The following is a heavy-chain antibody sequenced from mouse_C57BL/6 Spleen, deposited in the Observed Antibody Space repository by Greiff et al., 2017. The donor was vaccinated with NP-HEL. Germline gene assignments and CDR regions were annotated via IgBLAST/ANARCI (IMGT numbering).Heavy chain of an antibody. CDR1: GYTFTDYN. D-gene: IGHD1-1*01. CDR2: INPNNGGT. V-gene: IGHV1-18*01. CDR3: AREGDYYGSPFAY. Sequence: EVQLQQSGPELVKPGASVKIPCKASGYTFTDYNMDWVKQSHGKSLEWIGDINPNNGGTIYNQKFKGKATLTVDKSSSTAYMELRSLTSEDTAVYYGAREGDYYGSPFAYWGQGTLVTVSA. J-gene: IGHJ3*01.